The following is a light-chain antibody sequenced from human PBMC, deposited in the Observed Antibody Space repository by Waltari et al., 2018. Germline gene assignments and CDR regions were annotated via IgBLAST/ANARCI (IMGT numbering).Light chain of an antibody. CDR3: QQTYSVPLT. CDR2: AAS. J-gene: IGKJ4*01. V-gene: IGKV1-39*01. Sequence: DIQVTQSPSSLSASVGDRAIITYRTSQTITNYLNWYQQKPGKAPQLLIYAASNLQSGVPSRFSGSGSGTDFTLTISSLQPDDFATYFCQQTYSVPLTFGGGTRVEIK. CDR1: QTITNY.